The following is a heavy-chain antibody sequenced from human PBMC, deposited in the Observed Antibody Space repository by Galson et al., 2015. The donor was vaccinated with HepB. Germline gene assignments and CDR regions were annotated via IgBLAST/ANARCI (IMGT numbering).Heavy chain of an antibody. Sequence: LSLTCAVSGFSIRSGYYWGWIRQPPGKGLEWIGSIYNSGSTYYNPSLKSRITISLDTSKNQFSLRLSSVTAADTAVYYCASYCSGGSCYLGYNWFDPWGQGTLVTVSS. V-gene: IGHV4-38-2*01. CDR1: GFSIRSGYY. CDR3: ASYCSGGSCYLGYNWFDP. CDR2: IYNSGST. D-gene: IGHD2-15*01. J-gene: IGHJ5*02.